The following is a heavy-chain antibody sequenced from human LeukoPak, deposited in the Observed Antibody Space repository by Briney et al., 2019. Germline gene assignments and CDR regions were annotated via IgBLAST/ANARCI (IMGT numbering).Heavy chain of an antibody. V-gene: IGHV4-39*01. CDR3: ARDATPTYFDY. J-gene: IGHJ4*02. CDR2: IYYSGST. CDR1: GGSISSSSYY. Sequence: SETLSLTCTVSGGSISSSSYYWGWIRQPPGKGLEWIGSIYYSGSTYYNPSLKSRVTISVDTSKNQFSLKLSSVTAADTAVYYCARDATPTYFDYWGQGTLVTVSS. D-gene: IGHD4-23*01.